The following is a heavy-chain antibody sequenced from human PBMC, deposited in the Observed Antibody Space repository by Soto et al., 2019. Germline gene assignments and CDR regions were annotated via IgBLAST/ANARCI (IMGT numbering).Heavy chain of an antibody. J-gene: IGHJ4*02. D-gene: IGHD5-18*01. Sequence: SETLSLTCTVSGGSVSSGSYYWNWVRQPPGKRLEWIGYISYSGSTNYNPSLKSRVTISVDTSKNQFSLNLTSVTAADTAVYYCAREFYRGYTYGSFDFWGQGSLVTGSS. CDR3: AREFYRGYTYGSFDF. V-gene: IGHV4-61*01. CDR2: ISYSGST. CDR1: GGSVSSGSYY.